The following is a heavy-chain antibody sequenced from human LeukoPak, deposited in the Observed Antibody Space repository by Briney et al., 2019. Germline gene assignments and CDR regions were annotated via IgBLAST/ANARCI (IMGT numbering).Heavy chain of an antibody. V-gene: IGHV1-2*02. CDR3: ARAAIAVAGDYHYHYMDV. CDR2: ISPNSGDT. Sequence: ASVKVSCKASGYTFTGHYMHWVRQAPGQGLEWMGWISPNSGDTDYAQRLQGGVTMTRDTSISTAYMELSRLRSDDTAVYYCARAAIAVAGDYHYHYMDVWGKGTTVTVSS. CDR1: GYTFTGHY. J-gene: IGHJ6*03. D-gene: IGHD6-19*01.